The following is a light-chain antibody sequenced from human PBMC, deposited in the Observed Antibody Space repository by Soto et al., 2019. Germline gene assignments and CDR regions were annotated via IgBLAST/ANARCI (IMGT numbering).Light chain of an antibody. V-gene: IGLV2-14*01. CDR3: SSFSTSTTLYV. CDR1: RSDIGDYNY. Sequence: QSALTQPASVSGSPGQSITISCTGTRSDIGDYNYVSWYQQHPGKVPKLIIFEVSTRPSGVSNRFSGSKSGNTASLTISGLQADDEADYYCSSFSTSTTLYVFGTGTKLTVL. J-gene: IGLJ1*01. CDR2: EVS.